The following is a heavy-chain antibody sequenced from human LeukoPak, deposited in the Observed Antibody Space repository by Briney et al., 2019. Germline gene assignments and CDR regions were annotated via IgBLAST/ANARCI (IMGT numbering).Heavy chain of an antibody. J-gene: IGHJ4*02. CDR2: IYYSGST. CDR3: ARQYYDYVWGSYRRPFDY. Sequence: PSETLSLTCTVSGGSISSSSYYWGWIRQPPGKGLEWIGSIYYSGSTSYNPSLKSRVTISVDTSKNQFSLKLSSVTAADTAVYYCARQYYDYVWGSYRRPFDYWGQGTLVTVSS. D-gene: IGHD3-16*02. CDR1: GGSISSSSYY. V-gene: IGHV4-39*01.